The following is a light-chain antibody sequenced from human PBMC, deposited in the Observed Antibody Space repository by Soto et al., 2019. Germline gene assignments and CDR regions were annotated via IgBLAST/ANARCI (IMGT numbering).Light chain of an antibody. CDR3: MQAMLPQT. CDR1: QSLLHSDGRTY. CDR2: EVS. J-gene: IGKJ2*01. V-gene: IGKV2D-29*01. Sequence: EIVMTQTPLSLSVSPGQPASISCRSSQSLLHSDGRTYLYWYLQKPGQPPQLLIYEVSIRFSGVADRVSGSGSWTDFTLKISRVAADEAGVYYCMQAMLPQTFGQGTRLEI.